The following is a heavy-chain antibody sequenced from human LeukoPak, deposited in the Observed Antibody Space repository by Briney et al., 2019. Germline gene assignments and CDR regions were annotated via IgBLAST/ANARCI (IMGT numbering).Heavy chain of an antibody. Sequence: QPGGSMRLSCAASGFTFDDYAMHWVRQAPGKGLEWVANIKQDGGEKYYVDSVKGRFTISRDNAKNSLYLQMNSLRAEDTAVYYCARVPNWNDVGLDYWGQGTLVTVSS. J-gene: IGHJ4*02. D-gene: IGHD1-20*01. CDR2: IKQDGGEK. V-gene: IGHV3-7*01. CDR1: GFTFDDYA. CDR3: ARVPNWNDVGLDY.